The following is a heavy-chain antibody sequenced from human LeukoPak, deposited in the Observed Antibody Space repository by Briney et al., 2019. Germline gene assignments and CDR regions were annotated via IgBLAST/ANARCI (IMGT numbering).Heavy chain of an antibody. CDR3: ARDPYSGGYGDYYYYYMDL. CDR1: GFTFSTYN. J-gene: IGHJ6*03. V-gene: IGHV3-21*01. Sequence: RGGSLTLSCAASGFTFSTYNMNWVRQAPGKGLEWVSSITSSSSYIYYADSVKGRFTISRDNAKNSLYLQMNSLRAEDTAVYYCARDPYSGGYGDYYYYYMDLWGQGTTVTISS. CDR2: ITSSSSYI. D-gene: IGHD1-26*01.